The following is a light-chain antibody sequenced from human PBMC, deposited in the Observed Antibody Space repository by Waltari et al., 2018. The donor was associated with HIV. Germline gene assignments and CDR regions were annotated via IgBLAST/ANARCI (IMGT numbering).Light chain of an antibody. CDR2: WAT. Sequence: DVVMTQSPDALKGSLGERVTINCKSSQSVFSTSNKKSYLAWYQQRPGQTPNLLVYWATTRVSGVPARFSGSGSGTDFTLTINNLQAEDAAIYYCHQYYITPPTFGQGTKVEI. V-gene: IGKV4-1*01. CDR1: QSVFSTSNKKSY. J-gene: IGKJ1*01. CDR3: HQYYITPPT.